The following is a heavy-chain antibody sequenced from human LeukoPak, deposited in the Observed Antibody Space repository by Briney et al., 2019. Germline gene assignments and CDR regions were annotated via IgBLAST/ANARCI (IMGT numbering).Heavy chain of an antibody. V-gene: IGHV3-23*01. CDR1: GFTFRSYG. J-gene: IGHJ4*02. Sequence: PGGSLRLSCAGSGFTFRSYGMSWVRHAPGKWLEWGSGISGSGGSTYYADSVKGRFTISRENSNNTLYLQMNSLRAEDTAVYYCAKGERGLLWFGELFYYFDYWGQGTLVTVSS. CDR2: ISGSGGST. D-gene: IGHD3-10*01. CDR3: AKGERGLLWFGELFYYFDY.